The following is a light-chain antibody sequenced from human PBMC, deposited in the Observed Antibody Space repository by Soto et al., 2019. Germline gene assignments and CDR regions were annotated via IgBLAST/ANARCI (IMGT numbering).Light chain of an antibody. V-gene: IGLV2-14*01. CDR1: SSDVDTYNY. Sequence: QSALTQPASVSGSPGQSITISCTGISSDVDTYNYVSWYQHHPGKAPKLMIYEVSNRPSGVSNRFSGSKSGNTASLTISGLQAEDEADYYCSSYPSTRWVFGGGTQLTVL. J-gene: IGLJ3*02. CDR2: EVS. CDR3: SSYPSTRWV.